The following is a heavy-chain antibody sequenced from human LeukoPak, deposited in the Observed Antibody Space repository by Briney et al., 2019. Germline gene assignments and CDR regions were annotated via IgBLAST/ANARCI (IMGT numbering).Heavy chain of an antibody. Sequence: GGSLRLSCAASGFTFDDYGMSWVRQAPGKGLEWVSIIYSGGSTFYADSVKGRFTISRDNSKNTLYLQMNSLRAEDTAVYYCAWGGSYLSAFDIWGQGTMVTVSS. V-gene: IGHV3-53*01. CDR3: AWGGSYLSAFDI. D-gene: IGHD1-26*01. CDR2: IYSGGST. CDR1: GFTFDDYG. J-gene: IGHJ3*02.